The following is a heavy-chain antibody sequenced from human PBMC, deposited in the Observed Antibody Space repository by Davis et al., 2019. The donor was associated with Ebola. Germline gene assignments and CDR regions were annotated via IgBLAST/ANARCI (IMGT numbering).Heavy chain of an antibody. V-gene: IGHV1-8*03. CDR3: ARPMGGIVGATTGYYYYYYGMDV. CDR2: MNPNSGNT. J-gene: IGHJ6*02. CDR1: GYTFTSYA. Sequence: ASVKVSCKASGYTFTSYAISWVRQATGQGLEWMGWMNPNSGNTGYAQKFQGRVTITADESTSTAYMELSSLRSEDTAVYYCARPMGGIVGATTGYYYYYYGMDVWGQGTTVTVSS. D-gene: IGHD1-26*01.